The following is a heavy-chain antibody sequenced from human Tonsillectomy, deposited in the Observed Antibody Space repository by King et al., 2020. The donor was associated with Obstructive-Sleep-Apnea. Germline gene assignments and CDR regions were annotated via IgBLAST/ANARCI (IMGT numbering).Heavy chain of an antibody. Sequence: LQLQESGPGLVKPSETLSLTCTVSGGSISSYYWSWIRQPPGKGLGWIGYIYYSGSTNYNPSLKSRVTISVDTSKNQFSLKLSYVTAAGTALYYCARSVPFWCGPMGDYYYGMDVWGQGTTVTVSS. D-gene: IGHD3-3*01. CDR2: IYYSGST. V-gene: IGHV4-59*01. J-gene: IGHJ6*02. CDR1: GGSISSYY. CDR3: ARSVPFWCGPMGDYYYGMDV.